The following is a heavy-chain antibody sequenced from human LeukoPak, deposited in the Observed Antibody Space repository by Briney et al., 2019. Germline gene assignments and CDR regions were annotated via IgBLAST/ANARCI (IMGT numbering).Heavy chain of an antibody. CDR3: ARDAARWFGDWYYYMDV. J-gene: IGHJ6*03. Sequence: SETLSLTCTVSGGSISSSSYYWGWIRQPPGKGLEWIGSIYYSGSTNYNPSLKSRVTISVDTSKNQFSLKLSSVTAADTAVYYCARDAARWFGDWYYYMDVWGKGTTVTISS. CDR2: IYYSGST. CDR1: GGSISSSSYY. D-gene: IGHD3-10*01. V-gene: IGHV4-39*07.